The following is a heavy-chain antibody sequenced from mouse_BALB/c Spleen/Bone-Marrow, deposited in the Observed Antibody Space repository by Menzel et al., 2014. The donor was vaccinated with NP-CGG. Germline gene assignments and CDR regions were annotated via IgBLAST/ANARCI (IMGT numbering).Heavy chain of an antibody. CDR1: GFTFXDYY. V-gene: IGHV7-3*02. Sequence: EVKLMESGGGLVQPGGSLRLSCATSGFTFXDYYMSWVRQPPGKALEWLGFIRNKANGYTTDYSVSVKGRFTISRDNSQSIIYLQMNTLRAEDSATYYCARDESYDIYWYFDVWGAGTTVTVSS. CDR2: IRNKANGYTT. J-gene: IGHJ1*01. CDR3: ARDESYDIYWYFDV. D-gene: IGHD1-1*01.